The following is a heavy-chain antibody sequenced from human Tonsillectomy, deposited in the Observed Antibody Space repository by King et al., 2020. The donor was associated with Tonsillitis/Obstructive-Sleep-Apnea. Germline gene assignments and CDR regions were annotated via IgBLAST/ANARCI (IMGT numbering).Heavy chain of an antibody. V-gene: IGHV3-21*01. J-gene: IGHJ4*02. CDR1: AFAFAYYT. Sequence: VQLVESGGGLVKPGGSLMLSCEASAFAFAYYTFDWVRQAPGKGLEWVSSIDATGNHVYYADSVKGRFTISRDNAKKSLYLEMTILRADDTAVYYCARDLSIAYFDYWGQGTLVTVSS. CDR3: ARDLSIAYFDY. CDR2: IDATGNHV.